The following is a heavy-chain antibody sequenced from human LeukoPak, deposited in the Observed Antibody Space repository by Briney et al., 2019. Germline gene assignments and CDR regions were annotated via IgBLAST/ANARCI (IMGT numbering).Heavy chain of an antibody. Sequence: WGSLRLSCAASGFTFSSYSMNWVRQAPGKGLEWVSYVSSSSSTICYADSVKGRFTISRDNAKNSLYLQMNSLRDEDTAVYYCARGGYYYDSSGSFDYWGQGTLVTVPS. CDR2: VSSSSSTI. V-gene: IGHV3-48*02. CDR1: GFTFSSYS. CDR3: ARGGYYYDSSGSFDY. D-gene: IGHD3-22*01. J-gene: IGHJ4*02.